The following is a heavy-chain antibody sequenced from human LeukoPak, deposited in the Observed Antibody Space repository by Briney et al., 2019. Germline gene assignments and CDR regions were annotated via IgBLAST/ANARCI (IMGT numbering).Heavy chain of an antibody. CDR2: INWNGGST. V-gene: IGHV3-20*04. CDR1: GFSFDDYG. Sequence: RPGGSLRLSCAASGFSFDDYGMSWVRQAPGKGLEWVSGINWNGGSTGYADSVKGRFTISRDNAKNSLYLQMNSLRAEDTAVYYCARGGWGYSSSPPIDYWGQGTLVTVSS. CDR3: ARGGWGYSSSPPIDY. J-gene: IGHJ4*02. D-gene: IGHD6-13*01.